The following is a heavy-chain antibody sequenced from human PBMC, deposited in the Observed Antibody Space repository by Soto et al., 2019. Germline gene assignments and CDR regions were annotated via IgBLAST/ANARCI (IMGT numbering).Heavy chain of an antibody. V-gene: IGHV4-34*02. J-gene: IGHJ6*02. Sequence: QVQLQQWGAGLLKPSETLSLTCAVNGGSFNDYYWAWIRQPPGKGLEWLGEIYHSGNTYYNPSLGSRVIMSVDTSKKQFSLRLNAVTAAETAMYYCARVRRGFNRESWSYWYNGMDVWGQGTTVTVS. D-gene: IGHD3-16*01. CDR1: GGSFNDYY. CDR2: IYHSGNT. CDR3: ARVRRGFNRESWSYWYNGMDV.